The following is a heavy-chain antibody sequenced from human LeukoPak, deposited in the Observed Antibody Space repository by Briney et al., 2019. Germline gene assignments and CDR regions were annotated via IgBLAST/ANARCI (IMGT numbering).Heavy chain of an antibody. V-gene: IGHV3-30*18. CDR2: ISYDGSNK. D-gene: IGHD5-18*01. CDR3: AKGLYSYAHAY. Sequence: GGSLRLSCAASGFTFSSYGMHWVRQAPGKGLEWVAVISYDGSNKYYADSVKGRFTISRDNSKNTLYLQMNSLRAEDTAVYYCAKGLYSYAHAYWGQGTLVTVSS. J-gene: IGHJ4*02. CDR1: GFTFSSYG.